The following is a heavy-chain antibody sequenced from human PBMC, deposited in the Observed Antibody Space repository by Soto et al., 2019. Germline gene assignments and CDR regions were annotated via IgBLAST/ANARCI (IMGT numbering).Heavy chain of an antibody. V-gene: IGHV5-51*01. D-gene: IGHD6-13*01. CDR2: FYPGDSDT. Sequence: GESLKISCKGSGYRVTSYWIGWVRQIPGKGLEWMGIFYPGDSDTRYSPPFQGQVTISADKSISTAYLQWSSLKASDTAIYYCALSSVAAAGFDYWGRGTVVTVS. CDR1: GYRVTSYW. J-gene: IGHJ4*02. CDR3: ALSSVAAAGFDY.